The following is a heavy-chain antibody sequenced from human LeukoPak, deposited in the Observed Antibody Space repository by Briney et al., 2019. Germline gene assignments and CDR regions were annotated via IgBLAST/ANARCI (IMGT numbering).Heavy chain of an antibody. CDR3: ARDSYDSSGYFTPTMDC. Sequence: GGSPRLSCAASGFTFSSYSMNWVRQAPGKGLEWVSSISSSSSYIYYADSVKGRFTISRDNAKNSLYLQMNSLRAEDTAVYYCARDSYDSSGYFTPTMDCWGQGTLVTVSS. CDR2: ISSSSSYI. D-gene: IGHD3-22*01. V-gene: IGHV3-21*01. CDR1: GFTFSSYS. J-gene: IGHJ4*02.